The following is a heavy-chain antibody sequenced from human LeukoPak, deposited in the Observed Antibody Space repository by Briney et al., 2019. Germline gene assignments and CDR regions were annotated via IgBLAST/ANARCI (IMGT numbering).Heavy chain of an antibody. CDR3: VSIPNSANFPNWFDP. CDR1: GFTFSSST. Sequence: PGGSLRLSCAASGFTFSSSTMNWVRRAPGKGLEWVSSISSSSDYIYYADSVKGRFTISRDNAKNSLYLQMNSLRAEDTAVYYCVSIPNSANFPNWFDPWGQGTLVTVSS. J-gene: IGHJ5*02. D-gene: IGHD4/OR15-4a*01. V-gene: IGHV3-21*01. CDR2: ISSSSDYI.